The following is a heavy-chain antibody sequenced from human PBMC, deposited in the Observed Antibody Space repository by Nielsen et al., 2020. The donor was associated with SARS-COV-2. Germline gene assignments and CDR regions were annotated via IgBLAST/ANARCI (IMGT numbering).Heavy chain of an antibody. V-gene: IGHV4-31*11. Sequence: SETLSLTFAVSGGSISTNEYYWSWIRQHPGKGLEWIGYIHYVGSTYYNPSLQGRVTMSVDTSENQFSLKLKSVTAADTAVYYCAKTHYYSGRRFDPWGQGTLVTVSS. D-gene: IGHD3-10*01. CDR3: AKTHYYSGRRFDP. CDR1: GGSISTNEYY. CDR2: IHYVGST. J-gene: IGHJ5*02.